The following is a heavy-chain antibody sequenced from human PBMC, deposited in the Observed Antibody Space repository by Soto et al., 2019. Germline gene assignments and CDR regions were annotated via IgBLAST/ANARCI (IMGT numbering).Heavy chain of an antibody. D-gene: IGHD3-22*01. CDR1: GGSFSGYY. CDR3: ARVSSGYPD. Sequence: SETLSLTCAVYGGSFSGYYWSWIRQPPGXGLEXIXEXNXXXSXXXXPSLKSRVTISVDTSKNQLSLKLSSVTAADTAVYYCARVSSGYPDWGQGTLVTVSS. V-gene: IGHV4-34*01. CDR2: XNXXXSX. J-gene: IGHJ4*02.